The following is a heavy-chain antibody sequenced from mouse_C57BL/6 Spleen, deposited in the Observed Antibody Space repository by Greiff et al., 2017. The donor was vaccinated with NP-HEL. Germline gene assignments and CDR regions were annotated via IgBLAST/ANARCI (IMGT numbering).Heavy chain of an antibody. V-gene: IGHV1-15*01. CDR3: TPLLLGSYFDY. Sequence: VQLQQSGAELVRPGASVTLSCKASGYTFTDYEMHWVKQTPVHGLEWIGAIDPETGGTAYNQKFKGKAILTADKSSSTAYMELRSLTSEDSAVYYCTPLLLGSYFDYWGQGTTLTVSS. CDR1: GYTFTDYE. J-gene: IGHJ2*01. D-gene: IGHD2-10*01. CDR2: IDPETGGT.